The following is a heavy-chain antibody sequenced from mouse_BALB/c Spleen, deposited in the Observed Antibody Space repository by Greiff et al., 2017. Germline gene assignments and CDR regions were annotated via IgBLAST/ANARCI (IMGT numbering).Heavy chain of an antibody. V-gene: IGHV1-80*01. CDR1: GYAFSSYW. D-gene: IGHD1-1*01. Sequence: VKVVESGAELVRPGSSVKISCKASGYAFSSYWMNWVKQRPGQGLEWIGQIYPGDGDTNYNGKFKGKATLTADKSSSTAYMQLSSLTSEDSAVYFCARRGTLLRAMDYWGQGTSVTVSS. CDR2: IYPGDGDT. J-gene: IGHJ4*01. CDR3: ARRGTLLRAMDY.